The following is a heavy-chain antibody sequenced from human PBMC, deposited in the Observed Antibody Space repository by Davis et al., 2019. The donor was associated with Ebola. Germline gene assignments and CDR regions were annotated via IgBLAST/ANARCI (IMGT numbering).Heavy chain of an antibody. J-gene: IGHJ4*02. Sequence: GESLKISCTTSGYLFTSFCIGWVRQMPGRGLEWMGIISPRDSDIRYSPSFQGQVTISVDMSIATAYLQWGGLKASDSAIYYCARHGDLGASGSFFDFWGQGTLVTVSS. V-gene: IGHV5-51*01. CDR2: ISPRDSDI. D-gene: IGHD3-10*01. CDR1: GYLFTSFC. CDR3: ARHGDLGASGSFFDF.